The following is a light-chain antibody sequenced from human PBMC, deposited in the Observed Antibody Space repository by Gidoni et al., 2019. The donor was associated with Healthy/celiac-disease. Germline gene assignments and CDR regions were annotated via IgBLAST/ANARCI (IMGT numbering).Light chain of an antibody. Sequence: IQMTQSPSTLPASVGARVTITCRASQSISSWLAWYQQKPGKAPKLQVYKASSLESGVPSRFSGSGSGTEFTLTISSLQPDDFATYYCQQYNSYSLTFGGGTKVEIK. CDR2: KAS. CDR1: QSISSW. V-gene: IGKV1-5*03. CDR3: QQYNSYSLT. J-gene: IGKJ4*01.